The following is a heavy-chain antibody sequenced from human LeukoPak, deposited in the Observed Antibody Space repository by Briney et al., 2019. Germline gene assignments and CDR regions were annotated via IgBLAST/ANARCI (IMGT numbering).Heavy chain of an antibody. D-gene: IGHD2-15*01. CDR3: TRDQGYCSGGRCYSAFDI. CDR2: IKEDGSER. Sequence: GGSLRLSCAVSGFTFGRYWMGWVRQAPGKGLEWVAHIKEDGSERYYADSVKGRFIMSRDNAKNAVCLQVNSLTAEDTAVYYCTRDQGYCSGGRCYSAFDIWGQGTMVTVSS. V-gene: IGHV3-7*01. J-gene: IGHJ3*02. CDR1: GFTFGRYW.